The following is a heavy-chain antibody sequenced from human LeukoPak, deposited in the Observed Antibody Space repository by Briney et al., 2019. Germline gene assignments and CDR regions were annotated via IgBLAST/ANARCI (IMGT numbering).Heavy chain of an antibody. J-gene: IGHJ6*02. CDR2: ISSSGSTI. D-gene: IGHD3-3*01. Sequence: PGGSLRLPCAASGFTFSDYYMSWIRQAPGKGLEWVSYISSSGSTIYYADSVKGRFTISRDNAKNSPYLQMNSLRAEDTAVYYCARVPVTIFGVVIWGSPYGMDVWGQGTTVTVSS. V-gene: IGHV3-11*01. CDR1: GFTFSDYY. CDR3: ARVPVTIFGVVIWGSPYGMDV.